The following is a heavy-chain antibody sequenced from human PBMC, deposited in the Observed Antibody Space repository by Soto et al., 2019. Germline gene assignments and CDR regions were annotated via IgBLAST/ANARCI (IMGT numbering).Heavy chain of an antibody. D-gene: IGHD6-6*01. CDR1: GYSFTGHY. Sequence: QVQLVQSGAEVKKPGASVKVSCKASGYSFTGHYMHWVRLAPGQGLEWMGWINPNSGATISAQNFQGRVTMTRDTSISTAYMELSRLRSDDTAVYYCARPWSIAPLLAHWGPGTLVTVSS. CDR2: INPNSGAT. CDR3: ARPWSIAPLLAH. V-gene: IGHV1-2*02. J-gene: IGHJ4*02.